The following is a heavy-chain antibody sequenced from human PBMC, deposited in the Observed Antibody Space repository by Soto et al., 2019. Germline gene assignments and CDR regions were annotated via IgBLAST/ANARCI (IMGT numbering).Heavy chain of an antibody. J-gene: IGHJ4*02. Sequence: QVQLVQSGAEVKKPGASVKVSCKASGYTFTSYGISWVRQAPGQGLEWMGWISAYNGNTNYAQKLQGRVTMTTDTATSTAYMELRSLRSDDTAVYYCAIEPLGDSGYDGLDYWGQGTLVTVSS. CDR1: GYTFTSYG. CDR3: AIEPLGDSGYDGLDY. D-gene: IGHD5-12*01. CDR2: ISAYNGNT. V-gene: IGHV1-18*01.